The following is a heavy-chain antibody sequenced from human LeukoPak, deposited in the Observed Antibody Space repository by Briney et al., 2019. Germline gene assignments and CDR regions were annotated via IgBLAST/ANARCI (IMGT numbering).Heavy chain of an antibody. CDR2: ISTSSNTI. J-gene: IGHJ4*02. CDR3: ARGAAHSYGYFSDY. Sequence: GGSLRLSCVGSGFIFGDYSMSWVRQASGKGLEWLSFISTSSNTIYYADSVRGRFTVSRDNAKNSLYLQMNSLRAEDTAAYYCARGAAHSYGYFSDYWSQGMLVAVSS. CDR1: GFIFGDYS. V-gene: IGHV3-48*01. D-gene: IGHD4-17*01.